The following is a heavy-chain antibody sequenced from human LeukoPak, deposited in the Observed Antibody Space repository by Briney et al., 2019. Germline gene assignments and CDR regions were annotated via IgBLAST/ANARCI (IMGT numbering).Heavy chain of an antibody. CDR3: AREGIDSGARMGFHI. CDR1: GYTFTNYY. J-gene: IGHJ3*02. V-gene: IGHV1-46*01. CDR2: INPSVGST. D-gene: IGHD3-22*01. Sequence: ASVKVSCKASGYTFTNYYMHWVRQAPGQGLEWMGIINPSVGSTTYAQKFQGRVTMTRDTSTSTVYMELTSLRSDDTAVYYCAREGIDSGARMGFHIWGQGTMVTVSS.